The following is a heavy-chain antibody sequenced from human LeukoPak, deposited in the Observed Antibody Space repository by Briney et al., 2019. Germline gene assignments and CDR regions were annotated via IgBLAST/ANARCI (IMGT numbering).Heavy chain of an antibody. CDR1: GGSIGSYD. CDR2: IHYSGST. D-gene: IGHD6-19*01. CDR3: ERDGVAGGFDY. Sequence: SETLSLTCTVSGGSIGSYDWNWIRQAPGKGLEWIGYIHYSGSTNHNSALKSRVTISVDTSKNQYLLKLSSVTAADAAVYYCERDGVAGGFDYWGQGTMVTVS. J-gene: IGHJ4*02. V-gene: IGHV4-59*01.